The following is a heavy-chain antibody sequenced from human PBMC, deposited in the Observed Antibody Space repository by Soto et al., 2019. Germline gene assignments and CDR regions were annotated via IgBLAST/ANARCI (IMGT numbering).Heavy chain of an antibody. CDR3: AHSKARYDGFPVWLHDY. CDR1: GFSLSTSGVG. D-gene: IGHD3-10*01. Sequence: QITLKESGPTLVKPTQTLTLTCTFSGFSLSTSGVGVGWIRQPPGKALEWLALIYWDDDKRYSPSLKSRLTITKDTSKNQVVLTMTNMDPVETATYYCAHSKARYDGFPVWLHDYWGQGTLVTVSS. J-gene: IGHJ4*02. CDR2: IYWDDDK. V-gene: IGHV2-5*02.